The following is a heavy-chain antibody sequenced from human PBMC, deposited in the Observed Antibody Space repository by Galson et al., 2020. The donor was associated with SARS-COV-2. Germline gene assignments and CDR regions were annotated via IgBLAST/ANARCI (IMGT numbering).Heavy chain of an antibody. CDR2: ISHSGGST. Sequence: GGSLRLSCAASGFSFSSYAMSWVRQAPGKGLEWVSAISHSGGSTYYTDSVKGRFTVSRDNSKNTLYLQMNSLRAEDTAVYYCAKNPEGTIAAPGSLFFRRPRTYYFDYWGQGTLVTVSS. CDR3: AKNPEGTIAAPGSLFFRRPRTYYFDY. J-gene: IGHJ4*02. CDR1: GFSFSSYA. D-gene: IGHD6-13*01. V-gene: IGHV3-23*01.